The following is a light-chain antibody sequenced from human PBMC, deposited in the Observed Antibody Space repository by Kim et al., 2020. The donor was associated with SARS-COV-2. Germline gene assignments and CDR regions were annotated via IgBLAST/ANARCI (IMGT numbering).Light chain of an antibody. V-gene: IGKV3-11*01. CDR3: QHSGNSPLT. J-gene: IGKJ4*01. Sequence: EIVLTQSPATLSLSPGERATLSCRASQSVSSFLAWYQQKPGQAPRLLIYDAFNRATGIPARFSGSGSGTDFTLTISSLEPEDFAVYYCQHSGNSPLTFGGGTKVDIK. CDR2: DAF. CDR1: QSVSSF.